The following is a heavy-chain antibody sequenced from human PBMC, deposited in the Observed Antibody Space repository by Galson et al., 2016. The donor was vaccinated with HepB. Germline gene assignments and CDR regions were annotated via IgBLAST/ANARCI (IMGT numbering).Heavy chain of an antibody. D-gene: IGHD2-2*01. CDR3: ARAAIIPGARMVFDP. CDR2: IYHTGTS. CDR1: GASISDSNW. J-gene: IGHJ5*02. V-gene: IGHV4-4*02. Sequence: SETLSLTCDVSGASISDSNWWTWVRQVPGKGLEWIGEIYHTGTSNNNPFLNSRFTLSVDKSRNQFSLNVTSVTAADTAVCYCARAAIIPGARMVFDPWGQGTLVTVSS.